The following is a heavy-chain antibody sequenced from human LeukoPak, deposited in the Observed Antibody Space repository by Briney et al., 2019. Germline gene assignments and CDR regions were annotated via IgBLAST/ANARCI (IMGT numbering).Heavy chain of an antibody. CDR2: INPNSGGT. CDR1: GYTFTAYH. V-gene: IGHV1-2*02. CDR3: ARGSAPWFGELYLLDY. D-gene: IGHD3-10*01. J-gene: IGHJ4*02. Sequence: GASVKVSCKTSGYTFTAYHIHWVRQAPGHGLEWLGWINPNSGGTNFAQNFQGRVTMTRDTSISTAYMELSRLRSDDTAMYYCARGSAPWFGELYLLDYWGQGTLVTVSS.